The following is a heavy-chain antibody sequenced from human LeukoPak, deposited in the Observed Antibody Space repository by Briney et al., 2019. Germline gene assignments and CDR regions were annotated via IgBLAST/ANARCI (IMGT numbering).Heavy chain of an antibody. J-gene: IGHJ5*02. D-gene: IGHD4-11*01. CDR3: ARNSSLTTQKGGWFDP. CDR2: IYHSGYA. Sequence: PSETLSLTCAVSGYSINSGYSWTWLRQRPGKGLEWIGNIYHSGYAYYNPSLKSRVTISLDASKNQFSLRLSSVTAADTAVYYCARNSSLTTQKGGWFDPWGQGTLVTVSS. CDR1: GYSINSGYS. V-gene: IGHV4-38-2*01.